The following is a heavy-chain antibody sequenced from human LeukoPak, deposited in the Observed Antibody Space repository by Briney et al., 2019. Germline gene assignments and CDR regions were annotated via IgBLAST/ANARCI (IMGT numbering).Heavy chain of an antibody. J-gene: IGHJ3*02. CDR3: ASPHVGDGGGWHDPCEI. CDR1: GFTFNNYW. V-gene: IGHV3-74*01. CDR2: INSDGTR. Sequence: PGGSLRLSCAGSGFTFNNYWMHWVRQAPGKGLVWVSRINSDGTRSYADSVKGRFTISRDNAKNTLFLQMNSMRVEDTAVYLCASPHVGDGGGWHDPCEIWGQGTMVTVSS. D-gene: IGHD3-10*01.